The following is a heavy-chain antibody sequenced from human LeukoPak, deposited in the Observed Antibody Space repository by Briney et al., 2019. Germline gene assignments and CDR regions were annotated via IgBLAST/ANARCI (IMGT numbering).Heavy chain of an antibody. CDR2: IKQDASEE. CDR1: GFTFSYYW. D-gene: IGHD2-8*02. V-gene: IGHV3-7*04. J-gene: IGHJ4*02. Sequence: GGSLRLSCAASGFTFSYYWMGWVRQAPGKGLEWVANIKQDASEEYYVDSVKGRFTISRDDAKNSLYLQMDSLRAEDTAVYYCARDEHQFYHSSTGRFDYWGQGTPVTVSS. CDR3: ARDEHQFYHSSTGRFDY.